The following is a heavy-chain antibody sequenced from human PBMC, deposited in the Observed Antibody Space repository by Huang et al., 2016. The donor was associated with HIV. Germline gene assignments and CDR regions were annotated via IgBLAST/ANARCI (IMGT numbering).Heavy chain of an antibody. J-gene: IGHJ3*02. CDR1: GVSISSYY. Sequence: QVQLQESGPGLVKPSETLSLTCTVSGVSISSYYWSWIRQPPGKGLEWIGYIYYSGRTNYTTSLKSRVTISVDTSKNQFSLKLSSVTAADTAVYYCARDLRAYYYGSGSYPHAFDIWGQGTMVTVSS. CDR3: ARDLRAYYYGSGSYPHAFDI. V-gene: IGHV4-59*01. D-gene: IGHD3-10*01. CDR2: IYYSGRT.